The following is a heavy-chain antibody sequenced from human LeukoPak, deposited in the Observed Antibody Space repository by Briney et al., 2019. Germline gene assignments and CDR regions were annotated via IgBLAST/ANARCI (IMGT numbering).Heavy chain of an antibody. J-gene: IGHJ4*02. CDR1: GGSISSYY. V-gene: IGHV4-59*12. Sequence: SETLSLTCTVSGGSISSYYWSWIRQPPGKGLEWIGYIYYSGSTNYNPSLKSRVTMSVDTSKNQFSLKLSSVTAADTAVYYCARRQLGEDFDYWGQGTLVTVSS. CDR2: IYYSGST. D-gene: IGHD6-13*01. CDR3: ARRQLGEDFDY.